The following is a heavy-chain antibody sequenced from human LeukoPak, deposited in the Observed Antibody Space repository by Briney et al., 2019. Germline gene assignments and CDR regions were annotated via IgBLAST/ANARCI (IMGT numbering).Heavy chain of an antibody. D-gene: IGHD6-13*01. CDR3: AKDKGSSSWLLDY. V-gene: IGHV3-23*01. J-gene: IGHJ4*02. Sequence: GGSLRLSCAASGFTFSSYAMSWVRQAPGKGLEWVSAISGSGGSTYYADSVKGRFTISRDNSKNTLYLQMNGLRAEDTAVYYCAKDKGSSSWLLDYWGQGTLVTVSS. CDR2: ISGSGGST. CDR1: GFTFSSYA.